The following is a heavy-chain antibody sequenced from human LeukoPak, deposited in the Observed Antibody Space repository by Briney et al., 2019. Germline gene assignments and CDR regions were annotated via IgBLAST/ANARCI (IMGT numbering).Heavy chain of an antibody. V-gene: IGHV4-34*01. Sequence: SRVTISIDTSKNQFSLKLTSVTAADTAVYYCARPRSGIVVVPAPKGSWFDPWGQGTLVTVSS. J-gene: IGHJ5*02. CDR3: ARPRSGIVVVPAPKGSWFDP. D-gene: IGHD2-2*01.